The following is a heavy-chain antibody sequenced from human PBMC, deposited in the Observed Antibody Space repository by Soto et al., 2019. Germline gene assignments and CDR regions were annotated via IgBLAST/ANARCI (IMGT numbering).Heavy chain of an antibody. CDR2: MNPNSGNT. CDR1: GYTFTSYD. CDR3: ARGSYSSGLDAFDI. V-gene: IGHV1-8*01. D-gene: IGHD6-19*01. Sequence: ASVKVSCKASGYTFTSYDINWVRQATGQGLEWMGWMNPNSGNTGYAQKFQGRVTMTRNTSISTAYMELSSLGSEDTAVYYCARGSYSSGLDAFDIWGQGTMVTVSS. J-gene: IGHJ3*02.